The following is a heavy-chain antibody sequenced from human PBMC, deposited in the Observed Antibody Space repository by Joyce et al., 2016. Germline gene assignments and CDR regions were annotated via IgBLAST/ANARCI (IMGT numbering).Heavy chain of an antibody. CDR3: ARGLGTPYGMDV. J-gene: IGHJ6*02. Sequence: QVQLQESGPGLVKPSETLSLTCTVSGGSISIHYWSWIWQPPGKRLEWMGYIYYSGSTNYNPSLKSRVTISVDTSKNQFSLKLRSVSAADTAVYYCARGLGTPYGMDVWGQGTTVTVSS. V-gene: IGHV4-59*11. CDR1: GGSISIHY. CDR2: IYYSGST. D-gene: IGHD7-27*01.